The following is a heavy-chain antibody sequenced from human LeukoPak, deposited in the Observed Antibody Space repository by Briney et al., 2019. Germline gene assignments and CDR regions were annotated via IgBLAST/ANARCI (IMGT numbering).Heavy chain of an antibody. J-gene: IGHJ3*02. D-gene: IGHD5-24*01. CDR1: GGTFSSYA. CDR2: IIPIFGTA. V-gene: IGHV1-69*05. Sequence: SVKVSCKASGGTFSSYAISWVRQAPGQGLEWMGGIIPIFGTANYAQKFQGRVTITTDESTSTAYMELSSLRSEDTAVYYCARGDGYNQGAFDIWGQGTMATVSS. CDR3: ARGDGYNQGAFDI.